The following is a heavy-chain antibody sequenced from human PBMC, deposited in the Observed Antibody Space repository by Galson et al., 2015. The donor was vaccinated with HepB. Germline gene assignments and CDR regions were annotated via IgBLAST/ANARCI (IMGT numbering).Heavy chain of an antibody. CDR3: AKGNDWGPSGDFDY. CDR2: ISYDGIIK. D-gene: IGHD3-9*01. J-gene: IGHJ4*02. CDR1: GFTFSSYA. V-gene: IGHV3-30*18. Sequence: SLRLSCAASGFTFSSYAMHWVRQAPGKGLERVTLISYDGIIKYYADSVKGRFTISRDNSKNILYLQMNSLRAEDTAVFYCAKGNDWGPSGDFDYWGQGTLVTVSS.